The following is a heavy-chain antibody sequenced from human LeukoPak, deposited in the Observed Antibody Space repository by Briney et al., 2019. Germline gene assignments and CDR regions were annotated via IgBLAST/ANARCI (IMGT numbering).Heavy chain of an antibody. CDR1: GYTFTSYD. J-gene: IGHJ6*03. V-gene: IGHV1-8*01. Sequence: GASVKVSCKASGYTFTSYDINWVRQATGQGLEGMGWMNPNSGNTGYAQKFQGRVTMTRNTSISIAYMELSSLRSEDTAVYYCARNDYYYYYMDVWGKGTTVTVSS. CDR3: ARNDYYYYYMDV. CDR2: MNPNSGNT.